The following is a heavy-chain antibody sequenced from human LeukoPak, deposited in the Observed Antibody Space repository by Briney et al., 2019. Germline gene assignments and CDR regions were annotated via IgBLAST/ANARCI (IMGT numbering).Heavy chain of an antibody. CDR2: ISSSSTYI. CDR1: GFTFSAYL. J-gene: IGHJ6*04. V-gene: IGHV3-21*01. CDR3: ARDSKLYCSSTSCYMDV. D-gene: IGHD2-2*01. Sequence: GGSLRLSCEASGFTFSAYLMNWVRQAPGKGLEWVSSISSSSTYIYYVDSVQGRFTISRDNAKNSLYLQINSLRAEDTAVYYCARDSKLYCSSTSCYMDVWGKGTTVTVSS.